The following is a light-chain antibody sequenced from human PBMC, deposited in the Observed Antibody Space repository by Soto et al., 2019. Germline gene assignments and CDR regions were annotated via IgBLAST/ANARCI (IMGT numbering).Light chain of an antibody. J-gene: IGKJ4*01. CDR2: GAS. CDR3: QHYDHWPLT. V-gene: IGKV3-15*01. CDR1: QTVRTN. Sequence: EIVMTQSPATLSVSPGERATLSCRASQTVRTNLAWYQHKPGQAPRLLIYGASTRAANIPARFTGSGSGTEFTLTISSLQSEYFAVYYCQHYDHWPLTFGGGTKVEIK.